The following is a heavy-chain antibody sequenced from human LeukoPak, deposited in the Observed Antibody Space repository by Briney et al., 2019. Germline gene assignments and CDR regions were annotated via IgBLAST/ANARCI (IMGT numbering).Heavy chain of an antibody. V-gene: IGHV3-21*04. CDR1: GVTFSRYS. Sequence: GGSLRLSCAASGVTFSRYSMNWVRQAPGKGLEWVSSISSSGSSIYYADSVKGRFTISRDNAKNSLYLQMNSLRAGDTALYYCARAQSCSGGSCQAAFDIWGQGTMVTVSS. J-gene: IGHJ3*02. CDR2: ISSSGSSI. CDR3: ARAQSCSGGSCQAAFDI. D-gene: IGHD2-15*01.